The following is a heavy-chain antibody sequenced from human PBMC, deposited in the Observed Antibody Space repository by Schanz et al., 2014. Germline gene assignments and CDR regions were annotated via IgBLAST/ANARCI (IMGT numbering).Heavy chain of an antibody. D-gene: IGHD6-13*01. J-gene: IGHJ4*02. CDR1: GGTFSSFG. V-gene: IGHV1-69*02. CDR3: ASSGAGYSSSWDFDY. CDR2: IIPSLGIA. Sequence: VQLEQSGAEVKKPGSSVKVSCKASGGTFSSFGINWVRQAPGQGLEWMGRIIPSLGIANYAQKFQGRVTITADKSTFTAYMDVSSLRSEDTAVYYCASSGAGYSSSWDFDYWGQGILVPVSA.